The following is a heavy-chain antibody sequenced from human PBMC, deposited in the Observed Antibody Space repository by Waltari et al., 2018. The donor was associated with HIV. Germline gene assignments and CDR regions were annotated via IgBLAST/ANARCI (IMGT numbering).Heavy chain of an antibody. CDR1: GFTFDDYA. V-gene: IGHV3-9*01. J-gene: IGHJ1*01. D-gene: IGHD2-8*01. CDR3: AKDGRDGVYVEH. CDR2: VNGNSDSI. Sequence: EVQLVESGGGLVQPGRSLRLSCAASGFTFDDYAMHWVRQAPGKGLEWVSGVNGNSDSIGYADSGKGRFTISRDNAKNSLYLQMNSLRLEDTAFYYCAKDGRDGVYVEHWGQGTLVTVSS.